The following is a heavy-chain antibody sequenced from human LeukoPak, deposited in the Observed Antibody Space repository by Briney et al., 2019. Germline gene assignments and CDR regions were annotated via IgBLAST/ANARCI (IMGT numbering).Heavy chain of an antibody. Sequence: GGSLRLSCAASGFTFSSYEMNWVRQAPGKGLEWVSYISSSGSTIYYADSVKGRFTISRDNAKNSLYLQMDSLRAEDTAVYYCARVGAYCGGDCYSEAFDIWGQGTMVTVSS. CDR1: GFTFSSYE. J-gene: IGHJ3*02. D-gene: IGHD2-21*02. CDR2: ISSSGSTI. CDR3: ARVGAYCGGDCYSEAFDI. V-gene: IGHV3-48*03.